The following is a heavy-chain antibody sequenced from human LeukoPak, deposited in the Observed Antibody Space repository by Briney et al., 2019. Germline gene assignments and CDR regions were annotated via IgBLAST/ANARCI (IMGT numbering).Heavy chain of an antibody. CDR3: GRGGYSSSWFTFDS. V-gene: IGHV4-31*03. J-gene: IGHJ4*02. CDR1: GGSISSGGSY. Sequence: PSETLSLTCNVSGGSISSGGSYWNWLRQHPGKGLEWIGNIYYSGITYYNPSLESRVTISLDASNNQFSLRLNSVTAADTAVYYCGRGGYSSSWFTFDSWGQGTLVNVSS. D-gene: IGHD6-13*01. CDR2: IYYSGIT.